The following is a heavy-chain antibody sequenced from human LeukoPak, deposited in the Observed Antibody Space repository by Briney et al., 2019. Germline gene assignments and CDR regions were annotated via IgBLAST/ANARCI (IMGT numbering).Heavy chain of an antibody. J-gene: IGHJ4*02. CDR1: GGSFSGYY. V-gene: IGHV4-34*01. Sequence: SETLSLTCAVYGGSFSGYYWSWIRQPPGKGLEWIGEINHSGSTNYNPSLKSRVTISVDTSKNQFSLKLCSVTAADTAVYYCARGVSYSNYSGNFDYWGQGTLVTVSS. CDR2: INHSGST. D-gene: IGHD4-11*01. CDR3: ARGVSYSNYSGNFDY.